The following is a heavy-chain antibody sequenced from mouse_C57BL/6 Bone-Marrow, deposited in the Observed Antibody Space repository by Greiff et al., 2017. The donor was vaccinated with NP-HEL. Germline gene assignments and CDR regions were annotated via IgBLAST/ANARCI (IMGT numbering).Heavy chain of an antibody. Sequence: QVQLQQPGAELVMPGASVKLSCKASGYTFTSYWMHWVKQRPGQGLEWIGEIDPSDSYPNYNQKFKGKSTLTVDKSSSTAYMQLSSLTSEDSAVYYCAREDYYLGFFDYWGQGTTLTVSS. V-gene: IGHV1-69*01. CDR1: GYTFTSYW. CDR3: AREDYYLGFFDY. J-gene: IGHJ2*01. D-gene: IGHD1-1*01. CDR2: IDPSDSYP.